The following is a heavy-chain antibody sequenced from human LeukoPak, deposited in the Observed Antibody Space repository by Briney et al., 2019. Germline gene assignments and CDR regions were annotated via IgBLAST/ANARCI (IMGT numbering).Heavy chain of an antibody. J-gene: IGHJ4*02. CDR3: ARGALSGSYYFDY. Sequence: ASVKASCKTSGYSFTGYYIHWVRQTPGQGLEWVGWINPNSGGTNYAQKFQGRVTMTRDTSISTAYMELRSLRSDDTAVYYCARGALSGSYYFDYWGQGTLVTVSS. D-gene: IGHD3-10*01. CDR1: GYSFTGYY. CDR2: INPNSGGT. V-gene: IGHV1-2*02.